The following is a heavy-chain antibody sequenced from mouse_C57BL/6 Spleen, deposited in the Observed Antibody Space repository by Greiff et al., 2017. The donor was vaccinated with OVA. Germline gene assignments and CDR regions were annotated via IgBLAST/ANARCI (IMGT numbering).Heavy chain of an antibody. CDR1: GYTFTSYT. Sequence: QVQLQQSGTELARPGASVKMSCKASGYTFTSYTMHWVKQRPGQGLEWIGYINPSSGYTKYNQKFKDKATLTADKSSSTAYMQLSSLTSEDSAVYYCARYTPSNCLDDWGQGTTLTVSS. D-gene: IGHD4-1*01. J-gene: IGHJ2*01. V-gene: IGHV1-4*01. CDR2: INPSSGYT. CDR3: ARYTPSNCLDD.